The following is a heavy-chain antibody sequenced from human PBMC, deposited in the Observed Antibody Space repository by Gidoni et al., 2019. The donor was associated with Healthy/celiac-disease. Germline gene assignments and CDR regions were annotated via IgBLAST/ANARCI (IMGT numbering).Heavy chain of an antibody. D-gene: IGHD6-13*01. V-gene: IGHV3-30*02. CDR2: VRYDGSNK. CDR1: GFTFSSYG. CDR3: AKSEIGGSWYKRLDY. Sequence: QVQLVESGGGVVQPGGSLRLSCAASGFTFSSYGMHWVRQAPGKGLGWVAFVRYDGSNKYYADSVKGRFTISRDNSKNTLYLQMNSLRAEDTAVYYCAKSEIGGSWYKRLDYWGQGTLVTVSS. J-gene: IGHJ4*02.